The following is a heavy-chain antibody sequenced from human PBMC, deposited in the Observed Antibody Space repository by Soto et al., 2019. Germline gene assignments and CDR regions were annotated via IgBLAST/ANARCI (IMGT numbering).Heavy chain of an antibody. J-gene: IGHJ4*02. D-gene: IGHD5-18*01. CDR1: GYTFTNNV. Sequence: QVHLVQSGAEVKKPGASVKVSCKTSGYTFTNNVIHWVRQAPGQRLEWMGWVNAGNDNTKWSREFPGRLTLTKDTSATAAYLELSSLTSEDTAIYFCAREVPYGYSRFDYWGQGTLVTVSS. CDR2: VNAGNDNT. V-gene: IGHV1-3*01. CDR3: AREVPYGYSRFDY.